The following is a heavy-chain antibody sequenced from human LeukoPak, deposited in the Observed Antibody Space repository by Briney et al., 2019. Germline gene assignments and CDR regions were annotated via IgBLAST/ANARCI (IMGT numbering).Heavy chain of an antibody. CDR2: LYASGST. D-gene: IGHD6-13*01. Sequence: SETLSLTCTVTGTSIRAYYWSWVRQPAGMGLEWIGRLYASGSTNYNPSLKSRVSMSVDTSKNQFSLKLTSVTAADTAVYYYAAFASGSSWSYFDYWGQGTLVTVSS. CDR3: AAFASGSSWSYFDY. J-gene: IGHJ4*02. V-gene: IGHV4-4*07. CDR1: GTSIRAYY.